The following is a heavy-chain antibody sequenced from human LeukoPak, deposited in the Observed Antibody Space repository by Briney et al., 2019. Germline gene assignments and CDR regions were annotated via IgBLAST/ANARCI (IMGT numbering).Heavy chain of an antibody. CDR3: AKYLTTKGPPYALDV. CDR1: GFIFTTYS. Sequence: PGGSLRLSCAASGFIFTTYSVNWVRQAPGKGLEWVSSIDVGGGTTYYRDSVKGRFTISRDNSKDTLYLQMNSLRVEDTAVYYCAKYLTTKGPPYALDVWGQGTTVTVSS. CDR2: IDVGGGTT. V-gene: IGHV3-23*01. J-gene: IGHJ6*02. D-gene: IGHD1-14*01.